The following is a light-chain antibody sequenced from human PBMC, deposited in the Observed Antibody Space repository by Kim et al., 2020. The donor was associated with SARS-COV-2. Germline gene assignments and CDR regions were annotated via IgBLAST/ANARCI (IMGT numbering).Light chain of an antibody. J-gene: IGKJ1*01. CDR2: SAS. CDR1: QSVSSSY. V-gene: IGKV3-20*01. Sequence: SPGESATLSCRASQSVSSSYFAWYQQKPGQAPRLLIYSASSRATGIPDRFSGSGSGTDFTLTISRLEPEDFAVYYCQQYGSSPRTFGQGTKVDIK. CDR3: QQYGSSPRT.